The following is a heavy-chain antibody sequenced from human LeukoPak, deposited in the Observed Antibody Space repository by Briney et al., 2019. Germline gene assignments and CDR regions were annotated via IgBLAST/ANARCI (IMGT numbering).Heavy chain of an antibody. J-gene: IGHJ4*02. V-gene: IGHV4-59*01. Sequence: SETLSLTCTVSGGYISTYYWSWIRQPPGKGLEWIGYIYYSGSTNYNPSLKSRVTISVDTSKNQFSLKLSSVTAADTAVYYCARSEEGGLLHLDYWGQGTLVTVSS. CDR1: GGYISTYY. CDR2: IYYSGST. CDR3: ARSEEGGLLHLDY. D-gene: IGHD2-15*01.